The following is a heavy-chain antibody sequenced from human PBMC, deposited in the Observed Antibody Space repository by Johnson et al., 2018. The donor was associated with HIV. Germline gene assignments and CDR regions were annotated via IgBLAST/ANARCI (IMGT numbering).Heavy chain of an antibody. V-gene: IGHV3-66*03. CDR1: GFIVTNYY. Sequence: EQLVESGGGLIQPGGSVRLSCVASGFIVTNYYMSWVRQAPGKGLEWVSVIYGNERTFYADSVKGRFTISRDNSKNTLYLQMNSLRAEDTAVYYCARSYCSGGSCRIHDAFDIWGQGTMVTVSS. J-gene: IGHJ3*02. CDR3: ARSYCSGGSCRIHDAFDI. CDR2: IYGNERT. D-gene: IGHD2-15*01.